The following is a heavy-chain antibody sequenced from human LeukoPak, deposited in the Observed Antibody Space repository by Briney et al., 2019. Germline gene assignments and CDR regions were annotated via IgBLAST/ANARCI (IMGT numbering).Heavy chain of an antibody. D-gene: IGHD6-13*01. CDR1: GYTFASYD. CDR2: MNPNCGNT. Sequence: GASVKVSCKASGYTFASYDINWVRQATGQGLEWMGWMNPNCGNTGYAQKFQGRVTMTRNTSISTAYMELSSLRSEDTAVYYCARGAGANDAFDIWGQGTMVTVSS. CDR3: ARGAGANDAFDI. J-gene: IGHJ3*02. V-gene: IGHV1-8*01.